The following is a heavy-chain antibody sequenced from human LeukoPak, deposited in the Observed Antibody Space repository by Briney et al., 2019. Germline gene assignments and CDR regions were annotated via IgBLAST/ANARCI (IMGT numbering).Heavy chain of an antibody. Sequence: PGGSLRLSCAASGFSFSTYTMRWVRQAPGKGLEYVSGIASNGGTKDYANSVKGRFTISRDNSKNTLYLQMNSLRAEDAAVYYCGSRNVDTEVPPRYWGQGTMVTVSP. CDR1: GFSFSTYT. CDR3: GSRNVDTEVPPRY. D-gene: IGHD5-18*01. CDR2: IASNGGTK. V-gene: IGHV3-64*04. J-gene: IGHJ4*02.